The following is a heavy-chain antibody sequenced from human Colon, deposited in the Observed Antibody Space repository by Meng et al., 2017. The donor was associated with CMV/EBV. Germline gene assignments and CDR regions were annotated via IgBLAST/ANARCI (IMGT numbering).Heavy chain of an antibody. CDR1: GGSLSDYY. V-gene: IGHV4-34*01. D-gene: IGHD5-18*01. Sequence: TCVVYGGSLSDYYWSWVRQAPGKGLEWIGEINRVGRTNYNPSLKNRVSILVDTSKNQFSLILNSVTAADTAVYYCARGGATPMVLRYWGQGTLVTVSS. CDR3: ARGGATPMVLRY. CDR2: INRVGRT. J-gene: IGHJ4*02.